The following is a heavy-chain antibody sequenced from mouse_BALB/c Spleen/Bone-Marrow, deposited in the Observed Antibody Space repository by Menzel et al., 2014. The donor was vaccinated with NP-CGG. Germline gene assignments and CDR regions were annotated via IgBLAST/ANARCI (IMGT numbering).Heavy chain of an antibody. CDR3: ARHVGNPYAMDY. V-gene: IGHV5-12-2*01. CDR2: ISNGGGST. J-gene: IGHJ4*01. D-gene: IGHD3-1*01. CDR1: GFTFSSYT. Sequence: EVKLVESGGGLVQPGGSLKLSCAASGFTFSSYTMSWVRQTPEKRLEWVAYISNGGGSTYYPDTVKGRFTISRDNAKNTPYLQMSSLKSEDTAMYYCARHVGNPYAMDYWGQGTSVTVSS.